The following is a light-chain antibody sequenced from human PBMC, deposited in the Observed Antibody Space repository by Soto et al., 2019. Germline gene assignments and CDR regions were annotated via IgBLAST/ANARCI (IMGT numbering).Light chain of an antibody. CDR2: GAS. J-gene: IGKJ1*01. V-gene: IGKV3-15*01. Sequence: EIVMTQSPATLSVSPGERATLSCRASQSVSSNLAWYQQKPGQAPRLLIYGASTRATGIPARFSGSGSGTEFTLTISSLQSEDFAVYYCQQYNNWPGTFGQRTKVEIK. CDR3: QQYNNWPGT. CDR1: QSVSSN.